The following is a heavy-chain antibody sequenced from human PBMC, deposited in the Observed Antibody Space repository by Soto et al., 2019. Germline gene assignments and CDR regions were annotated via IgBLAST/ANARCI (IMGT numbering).Heavy chain of an antibody. CDR2: IKSKADGGTT. CDR3: TTDPYGDYRVGY. CDR1: GFTFSNAW. V-gene: IGHV3-15*01. J-gene: IGHJ4*02. Sequence: GGSLRLSCAASGFTFSNAWMSWVRQAPGKGLEWVGRIKSKADGGTTDYAAPVKGRFTISRDDSKNTLYLQMNSLKTEDTAVYYCTTDPYGDYRVGYWGQGTLVTVSS. D-gene: IGHD4-17*01.